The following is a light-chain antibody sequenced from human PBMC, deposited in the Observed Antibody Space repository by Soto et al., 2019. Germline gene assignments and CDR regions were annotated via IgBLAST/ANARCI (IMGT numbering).Light chain of an antibody. CDR1: SSDVGGYKF. V-gene: IGLV2-14*01. CDR3: GSYTGSIYV. CDR2: EVS. Sequence: QSVLTQPASVSGSPGQSITISCTGTSSDVGGYKFVSWYQQHPGKAPKLMIYEVSNRPSGVSSRFSGSKSGNTASLTISGLQAEDEADYYCGSYTGSIYVFGTGTKLT. J-gene: IGLJ1*01.